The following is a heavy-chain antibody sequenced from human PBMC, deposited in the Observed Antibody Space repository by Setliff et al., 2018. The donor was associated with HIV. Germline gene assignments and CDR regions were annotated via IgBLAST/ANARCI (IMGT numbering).Heavy chain of an antibody. V-gene: IGHV3-7*01. CDR2: ISNDGGRE. Sequence: GGSLRLSCAASGFTFTNYWMAWIRQAPGRGLEWAAIISNDGGREYYVDSVKGRFTISRDNAKNSLYLQMDSLRVEDTAVYYCARPFDYWGQGALVTVSS. J-gene: IGHJ4*02. CDR1: GFTFTNYW. CDR3: ARPFDY.